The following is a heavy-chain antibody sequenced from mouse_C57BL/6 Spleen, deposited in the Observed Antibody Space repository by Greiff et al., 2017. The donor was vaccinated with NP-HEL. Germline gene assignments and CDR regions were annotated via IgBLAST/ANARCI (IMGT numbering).Heavy chain of an antibody. CDR2: INPGSGGT. D-gene: IGHD1-1*01. CDR1: GYAFTNYL. V-gene: IGHV1-54*01. CDR3: ARRRYGSSYEDYAMDY. Sequence: QVQLQQSGAELVRPGPSVKVSCKASGYAFTNYLIEWVKQRPGQGLEWIGVINPGSGGTNYNEKFKGKATLTADKSSSTAYMQLSSLTSEDSAVYFCARRRYGSSYEDYAMDYWGQGTSVTVSS. J-gene: IGHJ4*01.